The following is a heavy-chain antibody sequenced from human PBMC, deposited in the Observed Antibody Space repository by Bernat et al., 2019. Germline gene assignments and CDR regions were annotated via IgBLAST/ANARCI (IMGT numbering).Heavy chain of an antibody. CDR3: ERDIGMAVASIYFDN. J-gene: IGHJ4*02. CDR1: GFTFSTYS. V-gene: IGHV3-21*05. D-gene: IGHD6-19*01. CDR2: TYTSSPDI. Sequence: VRLVAFGGGLVKPGGSLRLSCAASGFTFSTYSMSWVRQAPGKGLEWISYTYTSSPDIYYADSVKGRFTISRDNAKNSLCLQMGSLRAEDTAVYYCERDIGMAVASIYFDNWSQGTLVTVSS.